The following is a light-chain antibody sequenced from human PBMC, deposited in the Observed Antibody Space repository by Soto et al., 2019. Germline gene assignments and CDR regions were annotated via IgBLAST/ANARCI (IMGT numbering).Light chain of an antibody. Sequence: QTVVTQEPSFSVSPGGTVTLTCGVSSGSVSTRYYPSWYQQTPGQAPRTLIYSTSTRSSGVPDRFSGSKSGNTASLTVSGLHAEDEADYYCSSYSGSDNFVVFGGGTKLTVL. CDR1: SGSVSTRYY. V-gene: IGLV8-61*01. J-gene: IGLJ2*01. CDR3: SSYSGSDNFVV. CDR2: STS.